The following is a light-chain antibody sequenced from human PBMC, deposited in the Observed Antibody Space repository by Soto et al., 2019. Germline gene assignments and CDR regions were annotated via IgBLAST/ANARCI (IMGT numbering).Light chain of an antibody. CDR1: TSDVGTYNL. J-gene: IGLJ1*01. CDR3: CSFAGRSAPTTV. V-gene: IGLV2-23*02. Sequence: QSVLXHPGSMAGSPGQSITISCTGTTSDVGTYNLVSWYQHHPGKAPQLIIFEVTKRPSGVSDRFSGSKSANTASLTISGLLGEDEADYYCCSFAGRSAPTTVFGTGTKVTVL. CDR2: EVT.